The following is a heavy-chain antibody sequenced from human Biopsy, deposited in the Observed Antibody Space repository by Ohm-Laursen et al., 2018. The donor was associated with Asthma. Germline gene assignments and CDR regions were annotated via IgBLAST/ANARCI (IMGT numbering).Heavy chain of an antibody. D-gene: IGHD3-16*02. J-gene: IGHJ4*02. CDR2: ISWSSSYT. V-gene: IGHV3-11*06. CDR1: GFSLSDYY. Sequence: SLRLSCSASGFSLSDYYMSWIRQAPGKGLEWVSYISWSSSYTNYADSVKGRFTISRDNAKNSLFLQMNSLRAEDTAVYYCARGGSRVLWGTYRYPWDYWGQGTLVTVSS. CDR3: ARGGSRVLWGTYRYPWDY.